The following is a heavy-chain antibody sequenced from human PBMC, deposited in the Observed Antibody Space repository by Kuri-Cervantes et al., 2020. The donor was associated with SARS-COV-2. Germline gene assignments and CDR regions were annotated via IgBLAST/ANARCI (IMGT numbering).Heavy chain of an antibody. CDR1: RCTFTCYG. CDR3: AREGGGTIQYYYYGMDA. J-gene: IGHJ6*02. D-gene: IGHD2-15*01. Sequence: SVTVSCLASRCTFTCYGISWVRQAPGQGLEWMGWSRAYNGNTDYAQKLQGRVTMTTDTSTSTAYMELSGLRSDDTAGYYCAREGGGTIQYYYYGMDAWGQGTMVTVSS. V-gene: IGHV1-18*04. CDR2: SRAYNGNT.